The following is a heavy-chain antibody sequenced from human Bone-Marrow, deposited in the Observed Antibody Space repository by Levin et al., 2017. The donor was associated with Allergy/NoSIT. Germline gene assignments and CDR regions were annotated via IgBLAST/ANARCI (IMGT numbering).Heavy chain of an antibody. Sequence: GSLRLSCAASGFTFSDYGIHWVRQAPGKGLEWVTLIWYDGNYKYYADSVKGRFTLSRDNSKNTLYLQMNGLRADDTGVYYCARTYSSVATHTPDYGMDVWGQGTTVTVSS. D-gene: IGHD6-19*01. J-gene: IGHJ6*02. CDR2: IWYDGNYK. CDR3: ARTYSSVATHTPDYGMDV. CDR1: GFTFSDYG. V-gene: IGHV3-33*01.